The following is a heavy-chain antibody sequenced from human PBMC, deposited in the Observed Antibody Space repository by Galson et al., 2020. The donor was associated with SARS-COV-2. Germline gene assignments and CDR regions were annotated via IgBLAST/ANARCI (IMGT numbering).Heavy chain of an antibody. D-gene: IGHD3-9*01. V-gene: IGHV3-23*01. J-gene: IGHJ1*01. CDR1: GFTFSNCH. CDR2: IRGSGDTT. Sequence: GESLKISCAASGFTFSNCHMSWVRQAPGQGLEWVSEIRGSGDTTYYADSVKGRFTIYRDTSRNTLYLQMNSLRAEDTAMYYCAKEVPMTGRTDEYFQRWGQGTLVTVSS. CDR3: AKEVPMTGRTDEYFQR.